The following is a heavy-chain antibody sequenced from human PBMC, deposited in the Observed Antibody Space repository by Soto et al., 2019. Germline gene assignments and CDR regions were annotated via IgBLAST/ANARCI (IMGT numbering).Heavy chain of an antibody. J-gene: IGHJ4*02. CDR2: VSFDEITT. CDR3: ARGRRGAYYFDY. D-gene: IGHD1-26*01. V-gene: IGHV3-74*01. Sequence: EVQLVESGGGLVQSGGSLRLSCAASGFTFSNDWMHWVRQAPGKGLVWVSRVSFDEITTNYADSVKGRFTVSRDNAKNTLFLQMNSLRVEDTAVYYCARGRRGAYYFDYWGQGTLDTVSS. CDR1: GFTFSNDW.